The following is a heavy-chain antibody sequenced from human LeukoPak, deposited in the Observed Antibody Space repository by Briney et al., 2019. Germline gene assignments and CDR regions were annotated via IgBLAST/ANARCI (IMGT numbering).Heavy chain of an antibody. V-gene: IGHV1-2*02. D-gene: IGHD2-2*01. J-gene: IGHJ5*02. CDR3: ARDSLYCSSTSCRGGRRFDP. Sequence: ASVKVSCKASGYTFTGYYMHWVRQAPGQGLEWMGWINPNSGGTNYAQKFQGRVTMTRDTSISTAYMELSRLRSDDTAAYYCARDSLYCSSTSCRGGRRFDPWGQGTLVTVSS. CDR2: INPNSGGT. CDR1: GYTFTGYY.